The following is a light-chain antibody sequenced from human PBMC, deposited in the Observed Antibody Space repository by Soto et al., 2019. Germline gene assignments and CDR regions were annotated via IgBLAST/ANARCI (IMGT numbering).Light chain of an antibody. CDR3: SSYTSRSTLV. CDR2: HVS. V-gene: IGLV2-14*01. CDR1: SSDVGGYNY. J-gene: IGLJ2*01. Sequence: QSVLTQPASVSGSPGQSITISCTGTSSDVGGYNYVSWYQQHPGKAPKLMIYHVSNRPSGVSNRFSGSKSGNTASLTISGLQAEDEADYYCSSYTSRSTLVFGGGTKLTVL.